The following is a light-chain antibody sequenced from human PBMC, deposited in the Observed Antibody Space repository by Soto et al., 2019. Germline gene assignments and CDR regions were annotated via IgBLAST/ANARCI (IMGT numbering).Light chain of an antibody. CDR2: AAS. V-gene: IGKV1-39*01. J-gene: IGKJ1*01. Sequence: DIQMTQSPSSLSASVGDRVTLTCRASQGISTYLNWYQQKPGKAPKLLIFAASTLQSGVPSRFSGSGSGTDFTLNISSLQPEDFATYYCQQSYRPPQTFGQGTKVEIK. CDR3: QQSYRPPQT. CDR1: QGISTY.